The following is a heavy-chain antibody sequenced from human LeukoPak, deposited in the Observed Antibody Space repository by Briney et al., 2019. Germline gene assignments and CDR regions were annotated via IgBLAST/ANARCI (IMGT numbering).Heavy chain of an antibody. CDR2: ISGEGGTT. J-gene: IGHJ5*02. CDR3: AKDYSIGGSGSYSWFDP. D-gene: IGHD3-10*01. V-gene: IGHV3-23*01. Sequence: GGSLRLSCAASGFTFSSYAMTWVRQAPGKGLEWVSVISGEGGTTYYADSMKGRFTISRDSSKNTLYLQMNSLRVEDTAVYYCAKDYSIGGSGSYSWFDPWGQGTLVTVSS. CDR1: GFTFSSYA.